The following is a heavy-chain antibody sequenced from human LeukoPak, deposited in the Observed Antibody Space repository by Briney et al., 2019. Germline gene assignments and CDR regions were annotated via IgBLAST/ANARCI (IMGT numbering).Heavy chain of an antibody. J-gene: IGHJ5*02. CDR3: ARDGVAYYDFWSGPLGNWFDP. Sequence: ASVKVSCTASGYTFTSYYMHWVRQAPGQGLEWMGIINPSGGSTSYAQKFQGRVTMTRDTSTSTVYMELSSLRSEDTAVYYCARDGVAYYDFWSGPLGNWFDPWGQGTLVTVSS. V-gene: IGHV1-46*01. CDR1: GYTFTSYY. D-gene: IGHD3-3*01. CDR2: INPSGGST.